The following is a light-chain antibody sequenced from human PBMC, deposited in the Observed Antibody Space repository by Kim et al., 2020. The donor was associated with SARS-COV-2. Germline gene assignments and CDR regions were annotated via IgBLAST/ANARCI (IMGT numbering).Light chain of an antibody. J-gene: IGLJ3*02. CDR3: SSYTSTNTPLA. V-gene: IGLV2-14*03. Sequence: QSALTQPASVSGSPGQSVTISCTGTSSDVGAYDYVSWYQQHPGRAPKLMIYDVTNRPSGVSSRFSGSKSGNTASLTISGLQAEDEADYYCSSYTSTNTPLAFGGGTQLTVL. CDR2: DVT. CDR1: SSDVGAYDY.